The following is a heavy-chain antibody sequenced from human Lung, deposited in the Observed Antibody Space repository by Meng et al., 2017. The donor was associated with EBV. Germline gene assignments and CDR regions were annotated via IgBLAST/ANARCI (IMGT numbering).Heavy chain of an antibody. CDR3: ARDDGYSIVDY. CDR1: VYNFTSYY. CDR2: INPSGGST. D-gene: IGHD5-24*01. J-gene: IGHJ4*02. Sequence: PVVQCGAEVKKPGASVKCSCKASVYNFTSYYMHWGRQAPGKGLEWMGIINPSGGSTSYAQKFQGRVTMTRDTSTSTVYMELSSLRSEDTAVYYCARDDGYSIVDYWGQGTLVTVSS. V-gene: IGHV1-46*01.